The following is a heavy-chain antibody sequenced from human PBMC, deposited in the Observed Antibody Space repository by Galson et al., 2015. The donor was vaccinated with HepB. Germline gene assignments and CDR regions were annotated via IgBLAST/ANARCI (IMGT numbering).Heavy chain of an antibody. CDR3: AKSEQPQLYYYHYGMDV. CDR1: GFTFSSYG. D-gene: IGHD6-13*01. V-gene: IGHV3-30*18. J-gene: IGHJ6*02. Sequence: SLRLSCAASGFTFSSYGMHWVRQAPGKGLEWVAVISYDGSNKYYADSVKGRFTISRDNSKNTLYLQMNSLRAEDTAVYYCAKSEQPQLYYYHYGMDVWGQGTTVTVSS. CDR2: ISYDGSNK.